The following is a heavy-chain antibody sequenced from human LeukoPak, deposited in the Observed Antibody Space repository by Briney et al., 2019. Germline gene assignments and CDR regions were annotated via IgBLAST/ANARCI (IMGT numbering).Heavy chain of an antibody. V-gene: IGHV4-34*01. CDR3: AREGTDYYDSSGCLDY. J-gene: IGHJ4*02. CDR1: GGSFSGYY. CDR2: INHSGST. Sequence: SETLSLTCAVYGGSFSGYYWSWIRQPPGKGLEWIGEINHSGSTNYNPSLKSRVTISVDTSKNQFSLKLSSVTAADTAVYYCAREGTDYYDSSGCLDYWGQGTLVTVSS. D-gene: IGHD3-22*01.